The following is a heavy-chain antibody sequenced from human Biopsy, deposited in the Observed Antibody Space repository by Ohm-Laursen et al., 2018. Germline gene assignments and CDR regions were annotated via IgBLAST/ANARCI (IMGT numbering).Heavy chain of an antibody. D-gene: IGHD4-23*01. J-gene: IGHJ1*01. V-gene: IGHV4-59*11. Sequence: SQTLSLTCPVSGGSFTGHYWSWIRQPPGKGPEWIGHISHTGYTSYKSSLKSRVTISLDTSRKHFSLRLTSLAAADTAVYYCARGSNEYGGLYFPHWGQGTLVTVSS. CDR3: ARGSNEYGGLYFPH. CDR1: GGSFTGHY. CDR2: ISHTGYT.